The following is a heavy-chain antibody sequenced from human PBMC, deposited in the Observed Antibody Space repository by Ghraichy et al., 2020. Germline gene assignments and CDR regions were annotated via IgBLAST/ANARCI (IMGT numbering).Heavy chain of an antibody. J-gene: IGHJ6*02. V-gene: IGHV4-39*01. CDR3: ARTRPGGSSPYITYGMDV. CDR1: GGSISSSSYY. D-gene: IGHD6-6*01. Sequence: GSLSLTCTVSGGSISSSSYYWGWIRQPPGKGLEWIGSIYYSGSTYYNPSLKSRVTISVDTSKNQFSLKLSSVTAADTAVYYCARTRPGGSSPYITYGMDVWGQGTTVTVSS. CDR2: IYYSGST.